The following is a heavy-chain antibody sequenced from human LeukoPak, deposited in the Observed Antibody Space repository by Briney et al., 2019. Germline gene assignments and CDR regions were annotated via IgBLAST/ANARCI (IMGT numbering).Heavy chain of an antibody. V-gene: IGHV1-69*05. CDR3: ASPIDYGGIDRFDY. CDR2: IIPIFGTA. Sequence: GASVKVSCKASGGTFSSYAISWVRQAPGQGLEWMGGIIPIFGTANYAQKFQGRVTITTDESTSTAYMELSSLRSEDTAVYYCASPIDYGGIDRFDYWGQGTLVTVSS. J-gene: IGHJ4*02. CDR1: GGTFSSYA. D-gene: IGHD4-23*01.